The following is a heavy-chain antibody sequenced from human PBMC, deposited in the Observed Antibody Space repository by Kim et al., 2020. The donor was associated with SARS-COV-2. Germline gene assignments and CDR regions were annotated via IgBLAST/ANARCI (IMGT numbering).Heavy chain of an antibody. J-gene: IGHJ4*02. V-gene: IGHV3-7*03. D-gene: IGHD3-9*01. Sequence: GGSLRLSCVASGFTFSSFWMAWVRQAPGKGLEWVANIKEDGSEKYYVDSVKGRFTISRDNAKNSLYLQMNSLRAEDTALYYCAKGPLTTATGNFWGQGTLVTVSS. CDR3: AKGPLTTATGNF. CDR2: IKEDGSEK. CDR1: GFTFSSFW.